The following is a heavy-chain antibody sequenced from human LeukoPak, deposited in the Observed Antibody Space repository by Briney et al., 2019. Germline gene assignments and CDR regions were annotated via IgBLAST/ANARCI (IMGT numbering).Heavy chain of an antibody. J-gene: IGHJ4*02. CDR1: GYSFTNYW. Sequence: GESLKISCKGSGYSFTNYWIAWVRQMPGKGLEWVGIIYPGDSDTRYSPSFQGQVTISADKSISTAYLQWSSLKASDTAMYYCARQDTAMVTNYWGQGTLVTVSS. CDR3: ARQDTAMVTNY. CDR2: IYPGDSDT. V-gene: IGHV5-51*01. D-gene: IGHD5-18*01.